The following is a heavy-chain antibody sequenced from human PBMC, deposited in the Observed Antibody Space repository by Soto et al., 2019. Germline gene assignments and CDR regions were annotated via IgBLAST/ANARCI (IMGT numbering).Heavy chain of an antibody. CDR2: ISSSSSYI. V-gene: IGHV3-21*01. CDR1: GFTFSSYS. J-gene: IGHJ6*02. Sequence: GGSLRLSCAASGFTFSSYSMNWVRQAPGKGLEWVSSISSSSSYIYYADSVKGRFTISRDNAKNSLYLQMNSLRAEDTAVYYCARDLFGIAARWGWDYYYGMDVWGQGTTVTVSS. D-gene: IGHD6-6*01. CDR3: ARDLFGIAARWGWDYYYGMDV.